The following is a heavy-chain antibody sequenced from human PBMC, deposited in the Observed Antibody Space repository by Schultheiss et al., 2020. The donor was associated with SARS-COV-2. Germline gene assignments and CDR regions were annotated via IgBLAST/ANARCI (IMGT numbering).Heavy chain of an antibody. CDR1: GYTFTSYD. Sequence: ASVKVSCKASGYTFTSYDINWVRQATGQGLEWMGWMNPNSGNTGYAQKFQGRVTMTRYTSISTAYMELSSLRSEDTAVYYCASPLPAAYGMDVWGQGTTVTVSS. J-gene: IGHJ6*02. CDR2: MNPNSGNT. V-gene: IGHV1-8*01. CDR3: ASPLPAAYGMDV. D-gene: IGHD2-2*01.